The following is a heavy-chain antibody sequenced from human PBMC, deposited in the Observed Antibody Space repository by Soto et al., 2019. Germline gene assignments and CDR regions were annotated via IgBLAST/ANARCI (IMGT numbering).Heavy chain of an antibody. Sequence: EVQLVESGGGLIQPGGSLRLSCAASGFTVSSNYMSWLRQAPGKGLEWVSVIYSGGGTYYADSVKGRFTISRDTSKNSLYLQMNSLRAEDTAVYYCARGGDYTRWYSFDYWGQGTLVTVSS. CDR3: ARGGDYTRWYSFDY. CDR1: GFTVSSNY. CDR2: IYSGGGT. V-gene: IGHV3-53*01. D-gene: IGHD6-13*01. J-gene: IGHJ4*02.